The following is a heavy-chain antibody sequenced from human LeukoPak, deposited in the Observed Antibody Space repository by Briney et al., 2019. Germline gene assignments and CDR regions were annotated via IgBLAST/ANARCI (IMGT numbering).Heavy chain of an antibody. Sequence: SETRSLTCSVSGGSISSLYWSWIRQPPGKGLEWIGYIYYTGSTNYNPSLKSRVAMFVDMSKNQFSLRLSSVTAADTAVYYCARHRAYSSSSPFDYWGQGTLLTVSS. CDR3: ARHRAYSSSSPFDY. J-gene: IGHJ4*02. CDR1: GGSISSLY. V-gene: IGHV4-59*08. CDR2: IYYTGST. D-gene: IGHD6-6*01.